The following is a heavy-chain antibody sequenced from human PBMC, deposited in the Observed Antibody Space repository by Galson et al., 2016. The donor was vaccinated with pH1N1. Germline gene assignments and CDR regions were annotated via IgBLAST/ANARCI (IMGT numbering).Heavy chain of an antibody. J-gene: IGHJ4*02. CDR2: ISSSGSHA. CDR3: ARDDGGEYTGFDYDY. D-gene: IGHD5-12*01. Sequence: SLRLSCAASGFTFSDFYMNWVRQAPGKGLEWVSYISSSGSHAVYADSVKGRFSISRDSAKNSLYLQMHSLRAEDTAIYFCARDDGGEYTGFDYDYWGQGALVTVSS. CDR1: GFTFSDFY. V-gene: IGHV3-11*01.